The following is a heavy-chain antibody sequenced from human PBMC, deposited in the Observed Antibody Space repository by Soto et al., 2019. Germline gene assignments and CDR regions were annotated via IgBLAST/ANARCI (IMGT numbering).Heavy chain of an antibody. CDR2: IYYSGST. Sequence: SETQSLTCTVSGGSISSYYWSWIRQPPGKGLEWIGYIYYSGSTNYNPSLKSRVTISVDTSKNQFSLKLSSVTAADTAVYYCARDGYYYYGMDVWGQGTMGSFSS. J-gene: IGHJ6*02. CDR3: ARDGYYYYGMDV. V-gene: IGHV4-59*12. CDR1: GGSISSYY.